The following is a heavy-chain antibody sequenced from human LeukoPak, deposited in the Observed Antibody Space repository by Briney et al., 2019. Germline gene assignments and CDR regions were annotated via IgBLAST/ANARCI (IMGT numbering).Heavy chain of an antibody. CDR1: GFTFSSYW. J-gene: IGHJ4*02. CDR3: AREGDYGDYFDY. CDR2: IKNDGSST. Sequence: GGSLRLSCAASGFTFSSYWLHRVRQAPGKGLVWVSRIKNDGSSTRHADSVKGRFTISSDNAKNPLYLQMNSLRAEDTAVYYCAREGDYGDYFDYWGQGTLVTASS. D-gene: IGHD4-17*01. V-gene: IGHV3-74*01.